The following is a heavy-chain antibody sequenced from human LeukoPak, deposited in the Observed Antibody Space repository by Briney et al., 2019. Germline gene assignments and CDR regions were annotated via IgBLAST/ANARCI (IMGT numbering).Heavy chain of an antibody. CDR1: GGSFSSGSHY. Sequence: SETLSLTCTVSGGSFSSGSHYWSWIRQPPGKGLEWIGYIYYSGSTNYNPSLKSRVTISVDTSKNQFSLRLTSVTAADTAVYYCARRDYYDSSFDYWGQGTLVTVSS. CDR2: IYYSGST. D-gene: IGHD3-22*01. V-gene: IGHV4-61*01. CDR3: ARRDYYDSSFDY. J-gene: IGHJ4*02.